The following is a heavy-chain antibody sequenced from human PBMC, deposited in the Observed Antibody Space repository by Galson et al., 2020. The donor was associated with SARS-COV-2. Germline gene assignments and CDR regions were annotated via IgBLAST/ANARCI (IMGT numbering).Heavy chain of an antibody. CDR1: GFSLSTSGMC. CDR3: ARTWITGTTSRTFDY. J-gene: IGHJ4*02. V-gene: IGHV2-70*01. CDR2: IDCDGDK. D-gene: IGHD1-1*01. Sequence: SGPTLVKPTQTLTLTCSFSGFSLSTSGMCVSWIRQPPGKALEWLALIDCDGDKHYNTSLKTRFTISKDTSKNQVVRTMTNMDPVDTATYYCARTWITGTTSRTFDYWGQGTLVTVSS.